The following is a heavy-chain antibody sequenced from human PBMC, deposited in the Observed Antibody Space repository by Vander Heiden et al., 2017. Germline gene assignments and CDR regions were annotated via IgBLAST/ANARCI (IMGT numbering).Heavy chain of an antibody. J-gene: IGHJ6*02. CDR3: ARLSYGYIYYYYGMDV. Sequence: QATGQGLEWMGWMNPNSGNTGYAQKFQGRVTMTRNTSISTAYMELSSLRSEDTAVYYCARLSYGYIYYYYGMDVWGQGTTVTVSS. D-gene: IGHD5-18*01. CDR2: MNPNSGNT. V-gene: IGHV1-8*01.